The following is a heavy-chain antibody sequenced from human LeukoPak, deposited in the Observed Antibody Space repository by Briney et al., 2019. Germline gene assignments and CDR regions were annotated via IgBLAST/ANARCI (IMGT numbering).Heavy chain of an antibody. Sequence: PGGSLRLSCAASGFIFDDFGMSWVRQAPGKGLEWVSGINWNGVSTGYADSVKGRFTISRDNAKNALYLQMNSLRAEDTAVYYCAKDTVKVTTIRRVPHYMDVWGKGTTVTISS. CDR1: GFIFDDFG. CDR3: AKDTVKVTTIRRVPHYMDV. V-gene: IGHV3-20*04. D-gene: IGHD5-12*01. CDR2: INWNGVST. J-gene: IGHJ6*03.